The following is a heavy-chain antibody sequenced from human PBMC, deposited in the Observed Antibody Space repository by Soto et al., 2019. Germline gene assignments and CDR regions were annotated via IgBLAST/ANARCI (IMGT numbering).Heavy chain of an antibody. V-gene: IGHV3-30-3*01. D-gene: IGHD6-13*01. CDR2: ISYDGSNK. Sequence: QVQLVESGGGVVQPGRSLRLSCAASGFTFSSYAMHWVRQAPGKGLEWVAVISYDGSNKYYADSVKGRFTISRDNSKNTLYLQINSLRAEDTAVYYCAREAAALPPYFDYWGQGTLVTVSS. CDR1: GFTFSSYA. CDR3: AREAAALPPYFDY. J-gene: IGHJ4*02.